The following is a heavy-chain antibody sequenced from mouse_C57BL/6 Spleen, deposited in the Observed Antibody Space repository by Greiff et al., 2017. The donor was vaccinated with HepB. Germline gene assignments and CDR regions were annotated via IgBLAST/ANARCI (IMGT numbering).Heavy chain of an antibody. D-gene: IGHD3-3*01. CDR2: IDPETGGT. CDR3: TRWLGYLDY. CDR1: GYTFTDYE. J-gene: IGHJ2*01. V-gene: IGHV1-15*01. Sequence: VQLQQSGAELVRPGASVTLSCKASGYTFTDYEMHWVKQTPVHGLEWIGAIDPETGGTAYNQKFKGKAILTADKSSSTAYMELRSLTSEDSAVYYCTRWLGYLDYWGQGTTLTVSS.